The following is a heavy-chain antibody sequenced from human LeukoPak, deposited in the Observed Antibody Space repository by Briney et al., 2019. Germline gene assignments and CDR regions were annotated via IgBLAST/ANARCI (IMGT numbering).Heavy chain of an antibody. J-gene: IGHJ4*02. V-gene: IGHV4-39*01. Sequence: PSETLSLTCTVSGGSISSSSYYWGWIRQPPGKGLEWIGSIYYSGSTYYNPSLKSRVTKSVDTSKNQFSLKLSSVTAADTAVYYFASITLRVLDYWGQGTLVTVSS. CDR1: GGSISSSSYY. CDR2: IYYSGST. D-gene: IGHD3-3*01. CDR3: ASITLRVLDY.